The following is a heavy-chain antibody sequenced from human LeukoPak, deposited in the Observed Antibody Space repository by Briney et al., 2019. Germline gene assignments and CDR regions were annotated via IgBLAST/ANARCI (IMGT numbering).Heavy chain of an antibody. CDR3: VKGTSAYCGGDCYSYFDY. CDR1: GFTFSNYA. Sequence: GGSLRLSCSASGFTFSNYAMHWVRQAPGKGLEYVSAISTNGGSTYYADSVKGRFTFSGDNSKSTLYLQMSSLRAEDTAVYYCVKGTSAYCGGDCYSYFDYWGQGTLVTVSS. CDR2: ISTNGGST. J-gene: IGHJ4*02. V-gene: IGHV3-64D*06. D-gene: IGHD2-21*02.